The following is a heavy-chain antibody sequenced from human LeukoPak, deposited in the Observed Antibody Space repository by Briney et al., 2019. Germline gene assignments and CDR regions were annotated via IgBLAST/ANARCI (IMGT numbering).Heavy chain of an antibody. CDR1: GFTFSGYA. CDR3: AKVIGYCSSTSCSEGYMDV. Sequence: GGSLRLSCAASGFTFSGYAMSWVRQAPGKGLEWVSAISGSGGSTYYADSVKGRFTISRDNSKNTLYLQMNSLRAEDTAVYYCAKVIGYCSSTSCSEGYMDVWGKGTTVTVSS. V-gene: IGHV3-23*01. D-gene: IGHD2-2*01. J-gene: IGHJ6*03. CDR2: ISGSGGST.